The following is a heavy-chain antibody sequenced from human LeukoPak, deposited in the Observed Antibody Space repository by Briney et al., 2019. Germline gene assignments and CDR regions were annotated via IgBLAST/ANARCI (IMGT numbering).Heavy chain of an antibody. V-gene: IGHV3-30*18. CDR1: GFTFSSYG. CDR3: AKDPSYSSSWVDY. CDR2: ISYDGSNK. J-gene: IGHJ4*02. D-gene: IGHD6-13*01. Sequence: GGSLRLSCAAPGFTFSSYGMHWVRQAPGKGLEWVAVISYDGSNKYYADSVKGRFTISRDNSKNTLYLQMNSLRAEDTAVYYCAKDPSYSSSWVDYWGQGTLVTVSS.